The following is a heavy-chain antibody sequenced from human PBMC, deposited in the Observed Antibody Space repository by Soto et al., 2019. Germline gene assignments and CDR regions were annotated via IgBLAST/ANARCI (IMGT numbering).Heavy chain of an antibody. CDR1: GFTFSSYA. CDR2: ISSNGGST. V-gene: IGHV3-64*01. J-gene: IGHJ6*02. Sequence: PGGSLRLSCAASGFTFSSYAMHWVRQAPGKGLEYVSAISSNGGSTYYANSVKGRFTISRDNSKNTLYLQMGSLRAEDMAVYYCARGLGRDGYNLNYYYYYGMDVWGQGTTVTVSS. CDR3: ARGLGRDGYNLNYYYYYGMDV. D-gene: IGHD5-12*01.